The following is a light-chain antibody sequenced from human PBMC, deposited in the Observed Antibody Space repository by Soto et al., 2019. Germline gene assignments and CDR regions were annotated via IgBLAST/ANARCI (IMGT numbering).Light chain of an antibody. Sequence: EVVMTQSPASLSLSPGERATLSCRASESVTTNLAWYQQKPGQPPRLLIYAASTRATGVPARFSGSVSGTEFTLTISSLQSEDFAVYYCQQYDIATGFGGGTKVEIK. CDR1: ESVTTN. CDR3: QQYDIATG. V-gene: IGKV3-15*01. J-gene: IGKJ4*01. CDR2: AAS.